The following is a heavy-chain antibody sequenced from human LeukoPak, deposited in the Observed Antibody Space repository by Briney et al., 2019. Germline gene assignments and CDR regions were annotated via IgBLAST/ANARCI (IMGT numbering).Heavy chain of an antibody. V-gene: IGHV4-34*01. CDR3: ARDQTSKGDAF. D-gene: IGHD3-16*01. CDR1: GGSFSGYY. CDR2: INHSGST. J-gene: IGHJ3*01. Sequence: SETLSLTCAVYGGSFSGYYWSWIRQPPGKELEGIGEINHSGSTNYNPSLQSRVPISVATSKNQFSLKLSSVTAADTAVYYCARDQTSKGDAFWGQGTMVTVSS.